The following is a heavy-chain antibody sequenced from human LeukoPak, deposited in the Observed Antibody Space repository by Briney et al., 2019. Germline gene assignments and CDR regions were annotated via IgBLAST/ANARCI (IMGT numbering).Heavy chain of an antibody. V-gene: IGHV3-30*04. CDR1: GFTFSSYA. CDR3: ANSALKRITMVRGVIYYFDY. CDR2: ISYDGSNK. J-gene: IGHJ4*02. D-gene: IGHD3-10*01. Sequence: SGGSLRLSCAASGFTFSSYAMHWVRQAPGKGLEWVAVISYDGSNKYYADSVKGRFTISRDNSKNTLYLQMNSLRAEDTAVYYCANSALKRITMVRGVIYYFDYWGQGTLVTVSS.